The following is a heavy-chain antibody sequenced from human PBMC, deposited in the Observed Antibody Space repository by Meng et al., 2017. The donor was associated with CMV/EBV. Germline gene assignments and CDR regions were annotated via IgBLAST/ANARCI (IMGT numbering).Heavy chain of an antibody. CDR2: ISYDGSNK. J-gene: IGHJ4*02. V-gene: IGHV3-30*04. CDR3: ARALLIPKGDDDY. Sequence: GGSLRLSCAASGFTFSSYEMNWVRQAPGKGLEWVAVISYDGSNKYYADSVKGRFTISRDNSKNTLYLQMNSLRAEDTAVYYCARALLIPKGDDDYWGQGTLVTVSS. CDR1: GFTFSSYE. D-gene: IGHD2-21*02.